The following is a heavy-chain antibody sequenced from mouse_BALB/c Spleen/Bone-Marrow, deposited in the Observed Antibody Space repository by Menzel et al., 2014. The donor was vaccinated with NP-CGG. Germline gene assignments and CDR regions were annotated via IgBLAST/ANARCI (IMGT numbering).Heavy chain of an antibody. CDR2: IWACGST. CDR3: ASGGGSWYFDV. CDR1: GFSLTSYG. J-gene: IGHJ1*01. Sequence: VKLVESGPGLVAPSQTLSITCTVSGFSLTSYGVHWVRQPPGKGLEWLGVIWACGSTNYNSALMSRLSISKDNSKIQVLLKMNGLQTGDSAVYWCASGGGSWYFDVWGAGTTVTVSS. V-gene: IGHV2-9*02.